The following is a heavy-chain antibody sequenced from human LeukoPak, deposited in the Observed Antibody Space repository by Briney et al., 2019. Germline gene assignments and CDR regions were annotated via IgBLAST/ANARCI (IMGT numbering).Heavy chain of an antibody. CDR3: ARDLAAAASSGWFDP. D-gene: IGHD6-13*01. Sequence: GGSLRLSCTASGFTFSTYWMHWVRHAPGKGLVWVSRINIDGSSTSYADSVKGRFTTSRDNAKNTLYLQMNSLRAEDTAVYYCARDLAAAASSGWFDPWGQGTLVTVSS. V-gene: IGHV3-74*01. J-gene: IGHJ5*02. CDR1: GFTFSTYW. CDR2: INIDGSST.